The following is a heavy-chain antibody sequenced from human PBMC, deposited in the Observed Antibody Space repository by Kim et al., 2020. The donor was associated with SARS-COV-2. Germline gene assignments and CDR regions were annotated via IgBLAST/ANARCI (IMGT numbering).Heavy chain of an antibody. Sequence: GGSLRLSCAASGFTFSSYGMHWVRQAPGKGLEWVAVIWYDGSNKYYADSVKGRFTISRDNSKNTLYLQMNSLRAEDTAVYYCAKDPQLLWFGELLDTSYCYGMDVWGQGTTVTVSS. CDR2: IWYDGSNK. CDR3: AKDPQLLWFGELLDTSYCYGMDV. CDR1: GFTFSSYG. D-gene: IGHD3-10*01. J-gene: IGHJ6*02. V-gene: IGHV3-33*06.